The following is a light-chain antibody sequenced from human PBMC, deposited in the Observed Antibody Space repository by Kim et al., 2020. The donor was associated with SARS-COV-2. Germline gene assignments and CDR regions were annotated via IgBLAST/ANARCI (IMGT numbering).Light chain of an antibody. CDR1: SGGVADNY. Sequence: NFMLTQPHSVSESPGKTVTISCTRSSGGVADNYVHWYRQRPGSAPTTVIYEDSQRPSGVPDQFSGSIDSSSNSASLTISGLKTDDEADYYCRSYDGTSPLFGGGTQLTVL. CDR3: RSYDGTSPL. CDR2: EDS. J-gene: IGLJ2*01. V-gene: IGLV6-57*03.